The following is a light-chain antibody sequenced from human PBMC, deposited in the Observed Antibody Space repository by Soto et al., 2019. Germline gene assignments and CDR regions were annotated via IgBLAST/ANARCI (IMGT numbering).Light chain of an antibody. CDR1: SSDVGGYNY. V-gene: IGLV2-14*01. J-gene: IGLJ2*01. Sequence: QSALTQPASVSGSPGQSITISCTGTSSDVGGYNYVSWYQQHLGKAPKLIIYDVSNRPSGVSNRFSGSKSGNTASLTISGLQAEDEADYYCSSYTSSSSVVFGGGTKVTVL. CDR3: SSYTSSSSVV. CDR2: DVS.